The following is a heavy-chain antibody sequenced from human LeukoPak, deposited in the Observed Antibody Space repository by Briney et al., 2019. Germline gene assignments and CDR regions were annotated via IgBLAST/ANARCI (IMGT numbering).Heavy chain of an antibody. Sequence: SETLSLTCTVSGGSISSSSYYWGWIRQPPGKGLEWIGSIYYSGSTYYNPSLKSRVTISVDTSKNQFSLKLSSVTAADTAVYYCAGHLRGLAVAGLSYYYYYMDVWGKGTTVTVSS. CDR1: GGSISSSSYY. V-gene: IGHV4-39*01. D-gene: IGHD6-19*01. CDR3: AGHLRGLAVAGLSYYYYYMDV. J-gene: IGHJ6*03. CDR2: IYYSGST.